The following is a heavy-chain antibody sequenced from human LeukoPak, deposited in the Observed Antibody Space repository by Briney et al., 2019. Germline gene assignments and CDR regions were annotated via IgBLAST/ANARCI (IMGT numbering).Heavy chain of an antibody. V-gene: IGHV1-18*01. D-gene: IGHD1-1*01. CDR1: GYTFTSYG. CDR2: ISAYNGNT. J-gene: IGHJ6*02. CDR3: ARDRRGYLKNYSYYYGRDV. Sequence: ASVKVSCKASGYTFTSYGISWVRQAPGQGLEWMGWISAYNGNTNYAQKLQGRVTMTTDTSTSTAYMELRSLRSDDTAVYYCARDRRGYLKNYSYYYGRDVWGQGTTVTVSS.